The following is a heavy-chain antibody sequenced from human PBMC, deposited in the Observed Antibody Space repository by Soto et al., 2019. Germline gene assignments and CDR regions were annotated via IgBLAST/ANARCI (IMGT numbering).Heavy chain of an antibody. D-gene: IGHD4-17*01. CDR1: GGSISSYY. V-gene: IGHV4-59*08. CDR2: IYYSGST. Sequence: QVQLQESGPGLVKPSETLSLTCTVSGGSISSYYWSWIRQPPGKGLEWIGYIYYSGSTNYNPSLKSRVTISVDTSKNQFSLKLSSVTAADTAVYYCATRLKLRCLPAAVEYFQHWGQGTLVTVSS. J-gene: IGHJ1*01. CDR3: ATRLKLRCLPAAVEYFQH.